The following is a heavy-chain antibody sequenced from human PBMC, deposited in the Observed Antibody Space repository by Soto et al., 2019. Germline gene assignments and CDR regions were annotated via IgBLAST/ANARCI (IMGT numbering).Heavy chain of an antibody. V-gene: IGHV3-23*01. CDR3: ARHPERIAEIGWFDP. Sequence: GGSLRLSCAASGFTFSSCAMSWVRQAPGKGLEWVSGIGGSGDDTEYTGSVKGRFTISRDNSKNSLYLQMNSLRAEDTAVYYCARHPERIAEIGWFDPWGQGTLVTVSS. CDR1: GFTFSSCA. D-gene: IGHD6-13*01. CDR2: IGGSGDDT. J-gene: IGHJ5*02.